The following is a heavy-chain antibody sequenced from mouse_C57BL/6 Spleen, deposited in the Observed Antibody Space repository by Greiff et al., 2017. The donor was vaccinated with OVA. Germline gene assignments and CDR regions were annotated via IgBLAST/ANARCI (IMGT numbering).Heavy chain of an antibody. J-gene: IGHJ4*01. V-gene: IGHV1-72*01. CDR3: ARSLITTVVATFDYAMDY. CDR1: GYTFTSYW. Sequence: QVQLQQPGAELVKPGASVKLSCKASGYTFTSYWMHWVKQRPGRGLEWIGRIDPNSGGTKYNEKFKSKATLTVDKPSSTAYMQLSSLTSEDSAVYYCARSLITTVVATFDYAMDYWGQGTSVTVSS. D-gene: IGHD1-1*01. CDR2: IDPNSGGT.